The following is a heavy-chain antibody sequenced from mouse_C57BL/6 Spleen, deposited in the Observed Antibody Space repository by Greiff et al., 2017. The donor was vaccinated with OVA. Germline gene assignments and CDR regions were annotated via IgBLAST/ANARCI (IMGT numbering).Heavy chain of an antibody. CDR2: IYPRSGNT. J-gene: IGHJ2*01. Sequence: VQLQQSGAELARPGASVKLSCKASGYTFTSYGISWVKQRTGQGLEWIGEIYPRSGNTYYNEKFKGKATLTADKSSSTAYMELRSLTSEDSAVYVCARLEATAQATDFDYWGQGTTLTVSS. D-gene: IGHD3-2*02. V-gene: IGHV1-81*01. CDR1: GYTFTSYG. CDR3: ARLEATAQATDFDY.